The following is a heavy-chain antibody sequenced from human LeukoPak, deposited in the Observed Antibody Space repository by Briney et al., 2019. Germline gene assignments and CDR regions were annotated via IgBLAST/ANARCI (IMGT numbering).Heavy chain of an antibody. CDR3: ARGHWQVEV. CDR1: GYIVTNNY. CDR2: IYADGTT. Sequence: GGSLRLSCAASGYIVTNNYMTWIRQPPGKGLDWVAHIYADGTTFYRDSAKGRFTLSRDNSQNKLFLQMNTLRAEDTAVYYCARGHWQVEVWGQGALVTVSS. D-gene: IGHD1-1*01. J-gene: IGHJ4*02. V-gene: IGHV3-53*01.